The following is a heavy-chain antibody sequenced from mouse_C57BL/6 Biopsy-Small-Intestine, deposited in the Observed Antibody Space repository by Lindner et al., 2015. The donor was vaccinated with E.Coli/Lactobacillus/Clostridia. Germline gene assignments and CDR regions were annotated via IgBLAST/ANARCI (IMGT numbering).Heavy chain of an antibody. Sequence: VQLQESGPVLVKLGTSVKMSCKASGYTFTDYYMNWVKQSHGKSLEWIGAINPDNGGDRYKQNFKDKATLTADKSSSTAYMELNSLTSDDSAVYYCAKGFEFWGQGTTLTVSS. J-gene: IGHJ2*01. CDR2: INPDNGGD. CDR1: GYTFTDYY. CDR3: AKGFEF. V-gene: IGHV1-19*01.